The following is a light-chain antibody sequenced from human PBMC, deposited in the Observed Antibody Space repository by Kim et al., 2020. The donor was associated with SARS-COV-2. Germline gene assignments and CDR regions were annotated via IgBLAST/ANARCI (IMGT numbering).Light chain of an antibody. CDR2: GAS. V-gene: IGKV3-15*01. Sequence: SPGERATLSCRASHSVSSNVAWYQQTPGQAPRLLVYGASTRATGIPARFSGTGSGTEFTLTISSLQSEDFAVYYCQQYNKWPQWTFGQGTKVDIK. J-gene: IGKJ1*01. CDR3: QQYNKWPQWT. CDR1: HSVSSN.